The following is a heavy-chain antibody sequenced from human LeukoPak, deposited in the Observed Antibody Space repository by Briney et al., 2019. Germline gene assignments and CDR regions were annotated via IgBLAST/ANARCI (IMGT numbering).Heavy chain of an antibody. CDR1: AFTVTSYP. CDR2: MSYDGSNK. J-gene: IGHJ4*02. Sequence: GGSLRLSCAASAFTVTSYPMHWVRQAPGKGLEWVAVMSYDGSNKLYPDSVKGRFTISRDNSKNTLYLQMDSLRAEDTGVYYCARAEGDYHPFNYGGQGALVTVSS. CDR3: ARAEGDYHPFNY. D-gene: IGHD5-12*01. V-gene: IGHV3-30-3*01.